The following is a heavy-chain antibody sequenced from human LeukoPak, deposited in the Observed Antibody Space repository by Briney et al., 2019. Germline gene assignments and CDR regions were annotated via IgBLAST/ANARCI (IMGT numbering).Heavy chain of an antibody. D-gene: IGHD3-3*01. CDR2: ISGGGDGT. J-gene: IGHJ1*01. CDR3: ANRYDFWRTFQH. V-gene: IGHV3-23*01. CDR1: GFTFSDHY. Sequence: GGSLRLSCAASGFTFSDHYMDWVRQAPGKGLEWVSSISGGGDGTHYADSVKGRFTISRDNSKNTLYLQMNSLRAEDAAVYYCANRYDFWRTFQHWGQGTLVTVSS.